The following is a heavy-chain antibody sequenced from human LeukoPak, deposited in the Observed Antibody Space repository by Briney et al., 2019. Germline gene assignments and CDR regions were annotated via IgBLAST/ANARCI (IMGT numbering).Heavy chain of an antibody. CDR1: GYSISSGYY. J-gene: IGHJ5*02. V-gene: IGHV4-38-2*02. Sequence: SETLSLTCTVSGYSISSGYYWGWIRQPTGKGLEWIGSIYHSGSTYYNPSLKSRVTISVDTSKNQFSLKLSSVTAADTAVYYCARDRGSTVVTPSWFDPWGQGTLVTVSS. D-gene: IGHD4-23*01. CDR2: IYHSGST. CDR3: ARDRGSTVVTPSWFDP.